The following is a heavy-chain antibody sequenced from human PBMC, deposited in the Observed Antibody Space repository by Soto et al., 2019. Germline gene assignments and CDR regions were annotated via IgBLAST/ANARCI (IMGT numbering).Heavy chain of an antibody. V-gene: IGHV4-59*11. CDR2: VYYSGGT. J-gene: IGHJ3*02. CDR3: ARGNDWTSSTVAI. D-gene: IGHD2-21*01. Sequence: QVQLQESGPGLVKPSETLSLTCTVAGGSLTDHYWNWFRQSPGKGLHWIGYVYYSGGTNYNHSLKRRVTMSVDTSKNQFSLNLRSVTAADTAVYYCARGNDWTSSTVAIWGQGKMVSVSS. CDR1: GGSLTDHY.